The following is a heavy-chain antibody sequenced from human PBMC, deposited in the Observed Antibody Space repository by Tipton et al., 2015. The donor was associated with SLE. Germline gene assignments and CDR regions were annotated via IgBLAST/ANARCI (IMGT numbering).Heavy chain of an antibody. CDR2: VYGSGKT. D-gene: IGHD2-15*01. CDR1: GDSIANSH. CDR3: AREGPSWYYYYYMDV. Sequence: LRLSCAVSGDSIANSHWSWIRKPPGQGLEWLGDVYGSGKTNPRSSLKSRLTISVDTSKNQFSLKLTSVTATDTAVYYCAREGPSWYYYYYMDVWGKGTTVTVSS. V-gene: IGHV4-59*01. J-gene: IGHJ6*03.